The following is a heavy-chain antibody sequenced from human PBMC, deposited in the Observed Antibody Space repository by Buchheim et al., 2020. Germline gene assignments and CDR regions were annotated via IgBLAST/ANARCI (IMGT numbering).Heavy chain of an antibody. CDR2: IRSKANSYAT. J-gene: IGHJ2*01. D-gene: IGHD4-11*01. V-gene: IGHV3-73*02. CDR3: IRYSNYEKWNFDL. CDR1: GFTFSASA. Sequence: EVQLVESGGGLVQPGGSLTVSCAASGFTFSASAMHWVRQASGKGLEWVGRIRSKANSYATDYAASVKGRFTISRDDSKNMAYLQMNSLKTEDTAVYYCIRYSNYEKWNFDLWGRGTL.